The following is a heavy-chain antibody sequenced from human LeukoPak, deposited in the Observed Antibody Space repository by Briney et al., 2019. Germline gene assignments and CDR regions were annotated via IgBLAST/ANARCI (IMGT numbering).Heavy chain of an antibody. V-gene: IGHV4-39*07. Sequence: SETLSLTCTVSGGSISSSSYYWGWIRQPPGKGLEWIGSIYYSGSTYYNPSLKSRVTISVDTSKNQFSLKLSSVTAADTAVYYCARENDFYGMDVWGQGTTVTVSS. J-gene: IGHJ6*02. CDR2: IYYSGST. CDR3: ARENDFYGMDV. D-gene: IGHD3-3*01. CDR1: GGSISSSSYY.